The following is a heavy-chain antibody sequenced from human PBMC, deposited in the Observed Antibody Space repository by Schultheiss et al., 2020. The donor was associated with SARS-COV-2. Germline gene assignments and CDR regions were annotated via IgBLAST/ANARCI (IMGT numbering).Heavy chain of an antibody. CDR1: GGSISSSSYY. Sequence: SETLSLTCTVSGGSISSSSYYWGWIRQPPGKGLEWIGSIYYSGSTYYNPSLKSRVTISVDTSKNQFSLKLSSVTAADTAVYYCARTVTTPDAFDIWGQGTMVTVSS. D-gene: IGHD4-11*01. CDR3: ARTVTTPDAFDI. V-gene: IGHV4-39*01. CDR2: IYYSGST. J-gene: IGHJ3*02.